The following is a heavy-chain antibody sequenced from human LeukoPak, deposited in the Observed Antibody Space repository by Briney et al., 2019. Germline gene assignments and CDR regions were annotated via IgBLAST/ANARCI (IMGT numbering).Heavy chain of an antibody. J-gene: IGHJ3*02. CDR1: GYIFTSYW. CDR2: IYPGDSDT. Sequence: GESLKISCKGSGYIFTSYWIGWVRQMPGKGLEWMGIIYPGDSDTRYSPSFQGQVTISADKSISTAYLQWSSLKASDTAMYYCARRYCGGDSCYSGAFDIWGQGTMVTVS. CDR3: ARRYCGGDSCYSGAFDI. D-gene: IGHD2-15*01. V-gene: IGHV5-51*01.